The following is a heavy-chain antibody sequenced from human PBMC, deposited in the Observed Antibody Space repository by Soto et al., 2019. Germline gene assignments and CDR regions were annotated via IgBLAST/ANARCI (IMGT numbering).Heavy chain of an antibody. V-gene: IGHV3-9*01. Sequence: GGSLRLSCAASGFTFDNYAMHWVRQAPGKGLEWVSGISWDSGSIDYADSVRGRFTISRDNARNSLYLRMSSLRPEDTALYYCAKDAAYYFATWGQGTRVTVSS. CDR2: ISWDSGSI. D-gene: IGHD6-25*01. J-gene: IGHJ4*02. CDR1: GFTFDNYA. CDR3: AKDAAYYFAT.